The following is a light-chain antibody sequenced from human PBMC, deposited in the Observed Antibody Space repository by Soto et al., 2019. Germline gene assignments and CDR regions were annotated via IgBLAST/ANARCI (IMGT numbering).Light chain of an antibody. Sequence: DIQMTQSPSSLSASVGDRFTITCQASQNINNYLNWYQQKPGKAPKLLIYKASTLKSGVPSRFSGSGSGTEFTLTISSLQPDDFATYYCQQYNSYSVTFGPGTKVDI. V-gene: IGKV1-5*03. CDR1: QNINNY. CDR2: KAS. J-gene: IGKJ3*01. CDR3: QQYNSYSVT.